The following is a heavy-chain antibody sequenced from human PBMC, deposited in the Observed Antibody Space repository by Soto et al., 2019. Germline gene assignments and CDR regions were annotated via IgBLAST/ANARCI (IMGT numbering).Heavy chain of an antibody. J-gene: IGHJ6*02. Sequence: PSQTLSLPCAISGDSVSSNSAAWNWIRQSPSRGLEWLGRTYYRSKWYNDYTVSVKSRITINPDTSKNQFSLQLSSVTPEDTAVYYCTRARSSSWDYFYGMDVWGQGTTVTVSS. CDR2: TYYRSKWYN. CDR3: TRARSSSWDYFYGMDV. D-gene: IGHD6-13*01. V-gene: IGHV6-1*01. CDR1: GDSVSSNSAA.